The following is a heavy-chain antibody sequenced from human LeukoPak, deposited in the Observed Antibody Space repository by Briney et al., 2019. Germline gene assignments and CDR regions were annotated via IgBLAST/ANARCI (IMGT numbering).Heavy chain of an antibody. CDR2: IYYSGST. CDR3: AREQSGGPGVWFDP. CDR1: GGSISSGGYY. V-gene: IGHV4-31*03. D-gene: IGHD1-14*01. J-gene: IGHJ5*02. Sequence: SETLSLTCTVSGGSISSGGYYWSWIRQHPGKGLEWIGYIYYSGSTYYNPSLKSRVTISVDTSKNQFSLKLSSVTAADTAVYYCAREQSGGPGVWFDPWGQGTLVTVSS.